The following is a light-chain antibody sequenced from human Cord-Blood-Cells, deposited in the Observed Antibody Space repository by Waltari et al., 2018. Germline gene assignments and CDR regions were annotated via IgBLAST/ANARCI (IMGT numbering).Light chain of an antibody. Sequence: EMVLTLSRGTMSLSPGERATLSRRAGQSVSSRSLAWYQQKPGQAPRLLIYGASRRATGIPDRFSGSGSGTDFTLTISRLEPEYFAVYYCQQYGSSPLTFGGGTTVEIK. CDR2: GAS. V-gene: IGKV3-20*01. CDR3: QQYGSSPLT. J-gene: IGKJ4*01. CDR1: QSVSSRS.